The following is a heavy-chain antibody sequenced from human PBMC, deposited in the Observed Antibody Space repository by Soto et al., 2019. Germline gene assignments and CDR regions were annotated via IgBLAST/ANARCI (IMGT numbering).Heavy chain of an antibody. CDR1: GFPFSSYG. J-gene: IGHJ4*02. Sequence: RGSLRLSCAASGFPFSSYGMHWVRQAPGKGLDWVGVIWYDGSKKDYAESVKGRFTISRDNSKNMMYQQMNSMRADDTAVYYCASSINWGQGTLVTVSS. V-gene: IGHV3-33*03. CDR2: IWYDGSKK. CDR3: ASSIN.